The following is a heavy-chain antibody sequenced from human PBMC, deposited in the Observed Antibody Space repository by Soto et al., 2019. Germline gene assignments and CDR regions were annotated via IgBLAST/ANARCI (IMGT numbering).Heavy chain of an antibody. CDR1: GFNFKAYG. Sequence: QVHLVESGGGVVQPGRSLRLSGVASGFNFKAYGMHWVREAPGKGLEWVAVISTDGTNQHHADSVKGRFTISRDNFKNTLYLQMNSLRPEDTAVYFCAVGGGDLSLTPFDYWGQGTLVTVSS. J-gene: IGHJ4*02. CDR2: ISTDGTNQ. V-gene: IGHV3-30-3*01. D-gene: IGHD3-16*02. CDR3: AVGGGDLSLTPFDY.